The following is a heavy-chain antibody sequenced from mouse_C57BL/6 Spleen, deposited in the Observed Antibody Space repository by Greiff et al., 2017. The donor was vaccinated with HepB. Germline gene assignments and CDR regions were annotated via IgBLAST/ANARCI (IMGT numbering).Heavy chain of an antibody. Sequence: VHVKQSGAELVRPGASVKLSCTASGFNIKDDYMHWVKQRPEQGLEWIGWIDPENGDTEYASKFQGKATITADTSSNTAYLQLSSLTSEDTAVYYCTRTVVARYFDVWGTGTTVTVSS. CDR2: IDPENGDT. D-gene: IGHD1-1*01. J-gene: IGHJ1*03. CDR3: TRTVVARYFDV. CDR1: GFNIKDDY. V-gene: IGHV14-4*01.